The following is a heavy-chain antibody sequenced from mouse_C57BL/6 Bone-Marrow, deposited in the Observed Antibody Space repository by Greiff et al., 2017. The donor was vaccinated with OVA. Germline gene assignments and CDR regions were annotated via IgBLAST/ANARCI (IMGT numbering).Heavy chain of an antibody. J-gene: IGHJ2*01. CDR3: TTNWVDY. V-gene: IGHV14-4*01. CDR1: GFNIKDDY. CDR2: IDPGNGDT. Sequence: EVQLQQSGAELVRPGASVKLSCTASGFNIKDDYMHWVKQRPEQGLEWIGWIDPGNGDTEYASKFQGKATITADTSSNTASLQLSSLTSEDTAVYYCTTNWVDYWGQGTTLTVSS. D-gene: IGHD4-1*01.